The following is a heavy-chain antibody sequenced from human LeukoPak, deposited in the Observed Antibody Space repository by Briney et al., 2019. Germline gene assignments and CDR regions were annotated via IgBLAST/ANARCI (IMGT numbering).Heavy chain of an antibody. V-gene: IGHV4-61*01. CDR1: GGSVSSGSYY. CDR2: IYYSGST. J-gene: IGHJ4*02. CDR3: ARHVYCTNGICSDY. D-gene: IGHD2-8*01. Sequence: SETLSLTCTVSGGSVSSGSYYCSWIRQPPGKGLEWIGYIYYSGSTNYNPSLKSRVTMSVDTSKNQFSLKLSSVTAADTAVYYCARHVYCTNGICSDYWGQGTLVTVSS.